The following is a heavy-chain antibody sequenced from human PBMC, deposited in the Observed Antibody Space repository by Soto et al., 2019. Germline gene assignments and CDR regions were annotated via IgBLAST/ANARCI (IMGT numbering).Heavy chain of an antibody. Sequence: PGGSLRLSCAASGFTVSSNYMSWVRQAPGKGLEWVSFIYSGCSTYYADSVKGRFTISRDNSKNTLYLQMNSLRSEDTALYYCARDILQYDFWSGPKPMGFDIWGQGTMVTVSS. D-gene: IGHD3-3*01. V-gene: IGHV3-66*01. J-gene: IGHJ3*02. CDR3: ARDILQYDFWSGPKPMGFDI. CDR2: IYSGCST. CDR1: GFTVSSNY.